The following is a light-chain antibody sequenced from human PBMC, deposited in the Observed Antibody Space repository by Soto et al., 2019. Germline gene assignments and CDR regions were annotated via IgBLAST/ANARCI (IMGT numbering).Light chain of an antibody. CDR1: QSIRRS. Sequence: VQMTQSPSSLSASVGDRVTITCRASQSIRRSLNWYQQKPGKAPKLLIYAASSLQSGVPSRFSGTGSGTDFTLTISSLQPEDFAIYYCQQSFNSPWTFGQGTKVDIK. CDR3: QQSFNSPWT. J-gene: IGKJ1*01. CDR2: AAS. V-gene: IGKV1-39*01.